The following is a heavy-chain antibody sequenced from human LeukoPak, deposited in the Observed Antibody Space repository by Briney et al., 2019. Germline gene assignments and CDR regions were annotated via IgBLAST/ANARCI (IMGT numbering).Heavy chain of an antibody. Sequence: MPSETLSLTCAVYGGSFSGYYWSWIRQPPGKGLEWIGEINHSGSTNYNPSLKSRVTISVDTSKNQFSLKLSSVTAADTAVYYCARHNGVTTVTTVYWDYWGQGTLVTVSS. D-gene: IGHD4-17*01. J-gene: IGHJ4*02. CDR2: INHSGST. CDR1: GGSFSGYY. V-gene: IGHV4-34*01. CDR3: ARHNGVTTVTTVYWDY.